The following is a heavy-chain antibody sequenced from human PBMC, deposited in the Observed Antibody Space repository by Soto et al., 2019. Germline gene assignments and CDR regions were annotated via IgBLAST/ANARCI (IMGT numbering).Heavy chain of an antibody. J-gene: IGHJ5*02. CDR1: GFSFSAYG. CDR3: ARGDGGYGWVWFDP. V-gene: IGHV3-30*03. CDR2: ISYDGSDK. Sequence: QVQLVESGGGVVQPGRSRRLSCAASGFSFSAYGMHWVRQAPGKGLEWVAVISYDGSDKYYADSVRGRFTISRDNSKNTLYLQMNSLRPEDTAVYYCARGDGGYGWVWFDPWGQGTLVTVSS. D-gene: IGHD5-12*01.